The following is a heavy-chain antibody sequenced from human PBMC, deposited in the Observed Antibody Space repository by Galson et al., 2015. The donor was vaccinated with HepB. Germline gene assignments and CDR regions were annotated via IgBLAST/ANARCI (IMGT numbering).Heavy chain of an antibody. J-gene: IGHJ3*02. CDR1: GFSLSTSGMC. V-gene: IGHV2-70*01. CDR2: IDWDDDK. D-gene: IGHD1-26*01. Sequence: PALVKPTQTLTLTCTFSGFSLSTSGMCVSWIRQPPGKALEWLALIDWDDDKYYSTSLKTRLTISKDTSKNQVVLTMTNMDPVDTATYYCARTFRKWELPDAFDIWGQGTMVTVSS. CDR3: ARTFRKWELPDAFDI.